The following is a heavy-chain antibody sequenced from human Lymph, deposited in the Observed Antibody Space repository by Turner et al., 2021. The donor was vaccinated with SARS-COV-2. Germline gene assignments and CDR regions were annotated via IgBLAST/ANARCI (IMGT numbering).Heavy chain of an antibody. D-gene: IGHD6-19*01. V-gene: IGHV4-4*07. J-gene: IGHJ3*02. Sequence: VHLLESGPGLVKPSETLSLTGAVSGCSISSYYWSWIRQPAGKGREWIGRIYSSGSTTYNPSLKRRVSMSVDTTKNKSSLKLSSVTAADTAVYYCARAGGSGWLSDGVDIWGQGTMVTVSS. CDR3: ARAGGSGWLSDGVDI. CDR1: GCSISSYY. CDR2: IYSSGST.